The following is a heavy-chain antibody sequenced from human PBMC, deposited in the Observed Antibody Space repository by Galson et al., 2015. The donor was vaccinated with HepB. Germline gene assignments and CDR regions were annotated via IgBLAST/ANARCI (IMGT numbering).Heavy chain of an antibody. V-gene: IGHV3-21*01. D-gene: IGHD1-1*01. CDR1: GFTFSSYS. CDR2: ISSSSSYI. Sequence: SLRLSCAASGFTFSSYSMNWVRQAPGKGLEWVSSISSSSSYIYYADSVKGRFTISRDNAKNSLYLQMNSLRAEDTAVYYCARAPTGAYYYYGMDVWGQGTTVTVSS. J-gene: IGHJ6*02. CDR3: ARAPTGAYYYYGMDV.